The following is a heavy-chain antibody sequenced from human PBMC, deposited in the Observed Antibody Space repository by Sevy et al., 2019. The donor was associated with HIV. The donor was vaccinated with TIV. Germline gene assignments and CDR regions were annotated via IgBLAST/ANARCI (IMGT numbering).Heavy chain of an antibody. J-gene: IGHJ6*02. CDR3: ARGIGYCSGGSCYEGYYYGMDV. Sequence: SVKVSCKASGYTFTGYYMHWVRQAPGQGLEWMGRINPNSGGTNYAQKFQGRVTMTRDTSISTAYMELSRLRSDDTAVYYCARGIGYCSGGSCYEGYYYGMDVWGQGTTVTVSS. CDR1: GYTFTGYY. V-gene: IGHV1-2*06. D-gene: IGHD2-15*01. CDR2: INPNSGGT.